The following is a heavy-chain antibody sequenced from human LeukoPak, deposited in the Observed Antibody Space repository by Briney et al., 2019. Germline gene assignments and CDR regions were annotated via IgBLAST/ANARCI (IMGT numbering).Heavy chain of an antibody. CDR1: GFTFSSYA. CDR2: ISGSGGST. D-gene: IGHD6-19*01. Sequence: GGSLRLSCAASGFTFSSYAMSRVRQAPGKGLEWVSAISGSGGSTYYADSVKGRFTISRDNSKNTLYLQMSSLRAEDTAMYYCAKVRDTRDWYKDAFDIWGQGTRVTVSS. J-gene: IGHJ3*02. CDR3: AKVRDTRDWYKDAFDI. V-gene: IGHV3-23*01.